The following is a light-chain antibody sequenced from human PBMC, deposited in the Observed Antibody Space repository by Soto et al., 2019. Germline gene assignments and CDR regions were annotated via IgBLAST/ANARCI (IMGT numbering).Light chain of an antibody. CDR3: QQYNNWPPTWT. V-gene: IGKV3-15*01. CDR1: QSVSSN. J-gene: IGKJ1*01. Sequence: EIVMTQSPATLSVSPGERATLSCRAGQSVSSNLAWYQQKPGQAPRLLIYGASTRATGIPARFSGSGSGTEFILTISSLQSEDFAVYYCQQYNNWPPTWTFGQGTKVDIK. CDR2: GAS.